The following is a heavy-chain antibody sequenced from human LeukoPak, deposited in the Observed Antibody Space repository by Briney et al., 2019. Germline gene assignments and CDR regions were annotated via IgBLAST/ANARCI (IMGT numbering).Heavy chain of an antibody. V-gene: IGHV4-30-2*01. D-gene: IGHD3-3*01. J-gene: IGHJ4*02. CDR3: ARARNYDFWSGYSY. CDR2: ICHSGST. CDR1: GGSMSSIGYY. Sequence: PSETLSLTCTVSGGSMSSIGYYWTWIRQPPGGGLEWIGYICHSGSTSYNPSLKSRVAISVDRSKNQFSLKVNSVTAADTAMYYCARARNYDFWSGYSYWGQGTLVTVSS.